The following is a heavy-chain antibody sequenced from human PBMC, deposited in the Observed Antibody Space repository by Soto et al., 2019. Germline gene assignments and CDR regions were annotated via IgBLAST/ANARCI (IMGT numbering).Heavy chain of an antibody. Sequence: GGSLRLSCAASGFTFSSYAMSWVRQAPGKGLEWVSAISGRGGSTYYADSVKGRFTISRDNSKKPLYLQMNSLRAEDTAVYYCAKVLVPSTYYDFWSGSPFDYWGQGTLVTVSS. CDR2: ISGRGGST. D-gene: IGHD3-3*01. V-gene: IGHV3-23*01. CDR3: AKVLVPSTYYDFWSGSPFDY. J-gene: IGHJ4*02. CDR1: GFTFSSYA.